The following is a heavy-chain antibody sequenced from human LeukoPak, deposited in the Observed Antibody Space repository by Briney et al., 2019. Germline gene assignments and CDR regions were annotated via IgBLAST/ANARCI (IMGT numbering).Heavy chain of an antibody. D-gene: IGHD2-2*01. CDR2: INWNGGST. V-gene: IGHV3-20*04. CDR1: GFTFDDYG. J-gene: IGHJ6*02. Sequence: PGGSLRLSCAASGFTFDDYGMSWVRQVPGKGLEWVSGINWNGGSTGYADSVKGRFTISRDNAKNSLYLQMNSLRAEDTAFYYCAREGYCSTTSCAYGMDVWGRGTSVTVSS. CDR3: AREGYCSTTSCAYGMDV.